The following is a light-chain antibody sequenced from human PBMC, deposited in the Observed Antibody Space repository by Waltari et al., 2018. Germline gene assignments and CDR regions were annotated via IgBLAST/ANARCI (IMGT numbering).Light chain of an antibody. V-gene: IGLV1-51*01. CDR3: GTWDSSLTIVV. J-gene: IGLJ2*01. CDR1: NSNIGNNY. CDR2: DNE. Sequence: QSVLTQPPSVSAAPGQMVTISCSGTNSNIGNNYVSWYQQFSGRAPKLLIFDNEKRPSGIPDRFSGSKSDTSATLSITGLQTGDEADYYCGTWDSSLTIVVFGGGTRVNVL.